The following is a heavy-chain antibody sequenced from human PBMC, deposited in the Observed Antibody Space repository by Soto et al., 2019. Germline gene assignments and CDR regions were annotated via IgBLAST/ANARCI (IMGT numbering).Heavy chain of an antibody. J-gene: IGHJ6*02. D-gene: IGHD1-26*01. V-gene: IGHV3-33*01. Sequence: QVQLVESGGGVVQPGRSLRLSCAASGFTFSSYGMHWVRQAPGKGLEWVAVIWYDGSNKYYADSVKGRFTIYRDNSKNTLYLQMNSLRAEDTAVYYCARGHSGSYYYYYGMDVWGQGTTVTVSS. CDR1: GFTFSSYG. CDR3: ARGHSGSYYYYYGMDV. CDR2: IWYDGSNK.